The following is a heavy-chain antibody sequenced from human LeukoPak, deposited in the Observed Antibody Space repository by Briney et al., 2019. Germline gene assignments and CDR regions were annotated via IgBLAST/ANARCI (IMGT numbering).Heavy chain of an antibody. CDR1: GGTFISYA. V-gene: IGHV1-69*13. D-gene: IGHD3-22*01. Sequence: GASVKVSCKASGGTFISYAISWVRQAPGQGLEWMGGIIPIFGAANYAQKFQGRVTITADESTSTAYMELSSLRSEDTAVYYCARERYYDSSGYYYLDYWGQGTLVTVSS. CDR3: ARERYYDSSGYYYLDY. CDR2: IIPIFGAA. J-gene: IGHJ4*02.